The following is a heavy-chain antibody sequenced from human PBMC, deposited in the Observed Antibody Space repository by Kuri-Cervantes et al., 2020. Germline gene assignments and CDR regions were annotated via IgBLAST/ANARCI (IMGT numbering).Heavy chain of an antibody. CDR1: GGXXXSYA. V-gene: IGHV1-69*13. CDR2: IIPIFGTA. J-gene: IGHJ6*03. Sequence: SVKVSCKASGGXXXSYAIXWVRQAPGQGLEWMGGIIPIFGTANYAQKFQGRVTITADESTSTAYMELSSLRSEDTAVYYCASXXYDFWSGYXXYYYYMDVWVKGTTVTVSS. D-gene: IGHD3-3*01. CDR3: ASXXYDFWSGYXXYYYYMDV.